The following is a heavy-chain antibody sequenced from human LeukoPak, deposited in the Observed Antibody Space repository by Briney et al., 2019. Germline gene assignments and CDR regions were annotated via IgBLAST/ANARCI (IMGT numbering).Heavy chain of an antibody. CDR3: AKDFGGFSYGDYGMDV. V-gene: IGHV3-30*18. D-gene: IGHD5-18*01. J-gene: IGHJ6*02. Sequence: QPGRSLRLSCAASGFTFSSYGMHWVRQAPGKGLEWVAVISYDGSNKYYADSVKCRFTISRDNSKNTLYLQMNGLRAEDRAVYYCAKDFGGFSYGDYGMDVWGQGTMVTVSS. CDR2: ISYDGSNK. CDR1: GFTFSSYG.